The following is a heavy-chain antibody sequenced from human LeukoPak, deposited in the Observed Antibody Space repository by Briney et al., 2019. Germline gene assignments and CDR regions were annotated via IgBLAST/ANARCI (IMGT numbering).Heavy chain of an antibody. CDR2: IYYSGST. CDR3: ARDLFGYSSGWYGFDP. V-gene: IGHV4-61*01. Sequence: PSETLSLTCTVSGGSVSSGSYYWSWIRQPPGKGLEWTGYIYYSGSTNYNPSLKSSVTISVDTSKNQFSLKLSSVTAADTAVYYCARDLFGYSSGWYGFDPWGQGTLVTVSS. D-gene: IGHD6-19*01. J-gene: IGHJ5*02. CDR1: GGSVSSGSYY.